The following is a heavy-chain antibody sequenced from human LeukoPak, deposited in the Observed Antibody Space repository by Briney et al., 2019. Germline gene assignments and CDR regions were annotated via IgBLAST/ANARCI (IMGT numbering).Heavy chain of an antibody. D-gene: IGHD2-15*01. CDR3: ARESGYFDY. CDR1: GGSISSYY. V-gene: IGHV4-59*01. Sequence: KTSETLSLTCTVSGGSISSYYWSWIRQPPGKGLEWIGYIYYSGSTNYNPSLKSRVTISVDTSKNQFPLKLSSVTAADTAVYYCARESGYFDYWGQGTLVTVSS. CDR2: IYYSGST. J-gene: IGHJ4*02.